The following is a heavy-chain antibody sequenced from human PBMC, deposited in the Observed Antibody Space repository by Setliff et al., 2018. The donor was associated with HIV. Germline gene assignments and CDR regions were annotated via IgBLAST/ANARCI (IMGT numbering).Heavy chain of an antibody. CDR1: GFTFNVYS. CDR3: ARESYDYGDYVGSSSFDY. V-gene: IGHV3-48*01. CDR2: ISASTNTI. J-gene: IGHJ4*02. D-gene: IGHD4-17*01. Sequence: HPGGSLRLSCAASGFTFNVYSMNWVRQAPGKGLEWVSYISASTNTIYYTDSVKGRFTISRDNSKNTLYLQMNSLRAEDTAVYYCARESYDYGDYVGSSSFDYWGQGTLVTVSS.